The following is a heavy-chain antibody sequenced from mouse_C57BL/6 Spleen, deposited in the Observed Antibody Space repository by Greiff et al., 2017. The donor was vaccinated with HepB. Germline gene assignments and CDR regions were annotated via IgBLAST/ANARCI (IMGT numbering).Heavy chain of an antibody. CDR2: ISYSGST. CDR3: CPYDYGRLAY. Sequence: VQLKESGPGLAKPSQTLSLTCSVTGYSITSDYWNWIRKFPGNKLEYMGYISYSGSTYYNPTLKSRNSITRDTSKNQYYLQLNSFTTEDTATYYCCPYDYGRLAYWGQGTLVTVSA. J-gene: IGHJ3*01. CDR1: GYSITSDY. V-gene: IGHV3-8*01. D-gene: IGHD2-4*01.